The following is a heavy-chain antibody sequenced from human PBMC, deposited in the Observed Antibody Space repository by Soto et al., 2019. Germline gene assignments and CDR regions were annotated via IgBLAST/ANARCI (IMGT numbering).Heavy chain of an antibody. CDR2: ISGGGGST. J-gene: IGHJ4*02. CDR1: GFSFNIFA. CDR3: EKDPTSYDSSAQFDS. D-gene: IGHD3-22*01. Sequence: EVKLLESGGRLVQPGGSLRLSCAASGFSFNIFAMNWVRQAPGQGLEWVSGISGGGGSTYYADSVKGRFTISRDNSNNTLYLQMNSLRAEDTAVYYCEKDPTSYDSSAQFDSWGQGTLVTVSS. V-gene: IGHV3-23*01.